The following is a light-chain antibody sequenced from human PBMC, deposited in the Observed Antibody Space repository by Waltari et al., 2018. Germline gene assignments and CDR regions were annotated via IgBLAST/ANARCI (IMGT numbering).Light chain of an antibody. J-gene: IGLJ3*02. CDR3: CSYAGRSTWV. CDR1: STDVGDYHY. V-gene: IGLV2-14*03. Sequence: QSALTQPASVSGSPGPSITISCTGPSTDVGDYHYVSWYQQIPGKAPKVIIYDVTKRPSGVSNRFSGSKSGNSASLSISGLQAEDEAHYYCCSYAGRSTWVFGGGTKVTVL. CDR2: DVT.